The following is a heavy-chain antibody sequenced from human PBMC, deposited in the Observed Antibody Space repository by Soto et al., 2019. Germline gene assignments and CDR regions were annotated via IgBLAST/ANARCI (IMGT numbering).Heavy chain of an antibody. CDR3: ARRSAANDAFDI. CDR1: GGSISSYY. Sequence: ASETLSLTCTVSGGSISSYYWSWIRQPPGKGLEWIGYIYYSGSTNYNPSLMSRVTISVDTSKNQFSLKLSSVTAADTAVYYCARRSAANDAFDIWGQGTMVTVSS. CDR2: IYYSGST. J-gene: IGHJ3*02. D-gene: IGHD2-2*01. V-gene: IGHV4-59*08.